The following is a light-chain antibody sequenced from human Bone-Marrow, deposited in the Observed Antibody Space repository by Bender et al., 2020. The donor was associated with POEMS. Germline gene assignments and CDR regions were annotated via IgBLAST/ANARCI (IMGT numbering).Light chain of an antibody. CDR1: SSDVGAYTY. V-gene: IGLV2-8*01. J-gene: IGLJ3*02. CDR2: DVN. Sequence: QSALPQPPSASGSPGQSVTISCTGTSSDVGAYTYVSWFQQHPGKAPKVLIYDVNKRASGVPDRFSASKSGNTASLTVSGLQAEDEADYYCNSYAGNNTWVFGGGTKLTVL. CDR3: NSYAGNNTWV.